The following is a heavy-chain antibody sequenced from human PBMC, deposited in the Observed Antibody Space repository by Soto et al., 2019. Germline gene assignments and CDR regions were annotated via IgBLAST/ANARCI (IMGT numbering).Heavy chain of an antibody. Sequence: PXVCLRLSCAACGFSFSSYAMHWVRQAPGKGLEWVAVISYDGTNKNYADSVKGRFTISRDNSKKTLYLQMSSLRGEDTAVYYCARDNSAVTGTTGDFDYWGQGTLVTVSS. CDR1: GFSFSSYA. V-gene: IGHV3-30-3*01. D-gene: IGHD1-20*01. CDR3: ARDNSAVTGTTGDFDY. CDR2: ISYDGTNK. J-gene: IGHJ4*02.